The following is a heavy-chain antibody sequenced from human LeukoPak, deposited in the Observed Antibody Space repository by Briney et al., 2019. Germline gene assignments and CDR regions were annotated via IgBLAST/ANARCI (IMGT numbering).Heavy chain of an antibody. CDR3: ARLTYYYNSSGYIADY. Sequence: GESLKISCQGSGSSFSSYWIGWVRQMPGKGLEWMGIIDPRDSESRYSPSFEGQVTISADKSISTAYLQWRSLKASDTAMYYCARLTYYYNSSGYIADYWGQGTQVTISS. D-gene: IGHD3-22*01. CDR2: IDPRDSES. CDR1: GSSFSSYW. J-gene: IGHJ4*02. V-gene: IGHV5-51*01.